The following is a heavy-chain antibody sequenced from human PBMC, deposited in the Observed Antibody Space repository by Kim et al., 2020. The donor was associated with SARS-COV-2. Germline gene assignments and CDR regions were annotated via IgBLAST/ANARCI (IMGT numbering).Heavy chain of an antibody. CDR2: INHSGST. V-gene: IGHV4-34*01. CDR3: AREYCSSTSCYFDY. J-gene: IGHJ4*02. CDR1: GGSFSGYY. Sequence: SETLSLTCAVYGGSFSGYYWSWIRQPPGKGLEWIGEINHSGSTIYNPSLKSRVTISVDTSKNQFSLKLSTVTAADTAVYYCAREYCSSTSCYFDYWGQGTLVTVSS. D-gene: IGHD2-2*01.